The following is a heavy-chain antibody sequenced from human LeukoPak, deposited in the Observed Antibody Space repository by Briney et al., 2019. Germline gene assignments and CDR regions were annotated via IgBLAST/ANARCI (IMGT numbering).Heavy chain of an antibody. J-gene: IGHJ4*02. CDR3: VVGGSPGY. CDR2: ISTDGYTT. CDR1: GLAFSAYK. Sequence: GGSMRLSCAASGLAFSAYKMHWVRQAPRRGLVWVSRISTDGYTTDYADFVQGRFTASRDNTKNTWSLEMNSLRAEDTAVYYCVVGGSPGYWGQGTLVTVSS. D-gene: IGHD2-15*01. V-gene: IGHV3-74*01.